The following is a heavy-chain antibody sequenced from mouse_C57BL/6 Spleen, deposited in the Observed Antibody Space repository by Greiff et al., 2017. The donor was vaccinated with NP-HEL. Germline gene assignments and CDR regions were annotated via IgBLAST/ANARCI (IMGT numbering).Heavy chain of an antibody. V-gene: IGHV1-15*01. J-gene: IGHJ4*01. CDR1: GYTFTDYE. CDR3: TRRGGVVADYAMDY. Sequence: QVQLQQSGAELVRPGASVTLSCKASGYTFTDYEMHWVKQTPVHGLEWIGAIDPETGGTAYNQKFKGKAILTADKSSSTAYMELRSLTSEDSAVYYCTRRGGVVADYAMDYWGQGTSVTVSS. D-gene: IGHD1-1*01. CDR2: IDPETGGT.